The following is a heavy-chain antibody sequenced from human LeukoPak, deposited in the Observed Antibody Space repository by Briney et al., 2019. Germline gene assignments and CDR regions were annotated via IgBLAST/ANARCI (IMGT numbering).Heavy chain of an antibody. D-gene: IGHD3-10*01. V-gene: IGHV3-30*18. CDR1: GFTFSSYG. J-gene: IGHJ4*02. Sequence: GGSLRLSCAASGFTFSSYGMHWVRQAPGKGLEWVAVISYDGSNKYYADSVKGRFTISRDNSKNTLYLQMNSLRAEDTAVHYCAKDLTMVRGVIPPALYWGQGTLVTVSS. CDR2: ISYDGSNK. CDR3: AKDLTMVRGVIPPALY.